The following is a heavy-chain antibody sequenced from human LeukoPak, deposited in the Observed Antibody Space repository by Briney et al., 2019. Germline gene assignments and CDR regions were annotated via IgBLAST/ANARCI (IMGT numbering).Heavy chain of an antibody. CDR1: GGAISGYY. CDR2: VYSSGST. Sequence: TSDTLSLTCTVSGGAISGYYWSWIRQPAGKGLEWLGRVYSSGSTKYNPSLESRGTMSVDTSKNQFSLKLNFVTAADTAVYYCARVGSGYDFFDYWGQGTLVTVSS. V-gene: IGHV4-4*07. D-gene: IGHD3/OR15-3a*01. CDR3: ARVGSGYDFFDY. J-gene: IGHJ4*02.